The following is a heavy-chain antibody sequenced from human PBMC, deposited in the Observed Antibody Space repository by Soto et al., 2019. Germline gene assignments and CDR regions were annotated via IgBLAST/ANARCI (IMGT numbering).Heavy chain of an antibody. D-gene: IGHD2-15*01. CDR1: GYTFTSYG. Sequence: ASVKVSCKASGYTFTSYGISWVRQAPGQGLEWMGWISAYNGNTNYAQKLQGRVTMTTDTSTSTAYMELRSLRSDDTAVYYCARVKGDIVVVVAAVDYWGQGTLVIVSS. J-gene: IGHJ4*02. V-gene: IGHV1-18*01. CDR3: ARVKGDIVVVVAAVDY. CDR2: ISAYNGNT.